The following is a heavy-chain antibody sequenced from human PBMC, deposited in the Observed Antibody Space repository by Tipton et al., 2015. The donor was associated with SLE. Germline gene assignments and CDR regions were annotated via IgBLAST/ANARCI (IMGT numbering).Heavy chain of an antibody. CDR3: ASEGGYSGYDYGY. CDR2: IYHSGST. CDR1: GYSISSGYY. D-gene: IGHD5-12*01. Sequence: TLSLTCTVSGYSISSGYYWGWIRQPPGKGLEWIGSIYHSGSTYYNPSLKSRVTISVDTSKNQFSLKLSSVTAADTAVYYCASEGGYSGYDYGYWGQGTLVTVSS. J-gene: IGHJ4*02. V-gene: IGHV4-38-2*02.